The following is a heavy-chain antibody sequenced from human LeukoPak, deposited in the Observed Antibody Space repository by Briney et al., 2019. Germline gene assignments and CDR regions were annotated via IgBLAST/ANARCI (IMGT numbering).Heavy chain of an antibody. V-gene: IGHV3-7*01. D-gene: IGHD6-19*01. J-gene: IGHJ4*02. CDR1: GFTFSNFW. CDR2: IHPEGNEK. Sequence: PGGSLRLSCAVSGFTFSNFWMSWVRQAPGRGLGWVANIHPEGNEKYHVESVKGRFTISRDNAKNLLFLQMNGLRVEDTAVYYCVRRAVSGEEALDFDYWGQGTLVTVSS. CDR3: VRRAVSGEEALDFDY.